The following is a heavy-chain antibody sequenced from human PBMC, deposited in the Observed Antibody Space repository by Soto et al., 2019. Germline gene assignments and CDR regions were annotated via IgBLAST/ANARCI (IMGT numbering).Heavy chain of an antibody. D-gene: IGHD5-12*01. Sequence: GASVKVSCKASGGTFSSYAISWVRQAPGQGLEWMGGIIPIFGTANYAQKFQGRVTITADESTSTAYMELSSLRSEDTAVYYCAISWLRPRNPRQIHYPGQATLVSVSS. V-gene: IGHV1-69*13. CDR3: AISWLRPRNPRQIHY. CDR1: GGTFSSYA. CDR2: IIPIFGTA. J-gene: IGHJ4*02.